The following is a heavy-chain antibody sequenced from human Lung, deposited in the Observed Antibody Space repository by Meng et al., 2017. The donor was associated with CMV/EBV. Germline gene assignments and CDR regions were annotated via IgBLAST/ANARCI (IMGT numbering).Heavy chain of an antibody. CDR3: AKSYYDSSGYYYN. CDR1: GDSITTHNYY. V-gene: IGHV4-39*01. CDR2: ISYTGNT. Sequence: SETLSLXCSVSGDSITTHNYYWGWIRQPPGKGLEWIGRISYTGNTHSNPSLASRVTMSVDTSKNQFSLRLTSVTVADTAVYYCAKSYYDSSGYYYNWGQG. D-gene: IGHD3-22*01. J-gene: IGHJ4*02.